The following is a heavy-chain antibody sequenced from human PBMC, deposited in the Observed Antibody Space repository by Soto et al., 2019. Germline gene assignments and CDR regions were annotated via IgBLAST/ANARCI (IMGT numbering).Heavy chain of an antibody. CDR1: GYSFTSYW. D-gene: IGHD3-10*01. V-gene: IGHV5-51*01. CDR2: IYPGDSDT. Sequence: GESLKISCKVSGYSFTSYWIGWVRQMPGKGLEWMGSIYPGDSDTRYSPSFQGQVTISADKSISTAYLQWSSLKASDTAMYYCAKQGGGVIITSEFDYWGQGTLVTVSS. CDR3: AKQGGGVIITSEFDY. J-gene: IGHJ4*02.